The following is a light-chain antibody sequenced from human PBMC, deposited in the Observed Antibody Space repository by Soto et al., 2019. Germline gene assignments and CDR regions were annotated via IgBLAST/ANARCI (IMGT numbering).Light chain of an antibody. CDR2: DAS. J-gene: IGKJ1*01. CDR3: QQRRSWPRA. V-gene: IGKV3-11*01. Sequence: VRTQSQATLSVSPGERATLSCRASQSVSSNLAWYQQKPGQAPRLLIYDASNRATGIPARFSGSGSGTDFTLTISSLEPEDFAVYYCQQRRSWPRAFGQGT. CDR1: QSVSSN.